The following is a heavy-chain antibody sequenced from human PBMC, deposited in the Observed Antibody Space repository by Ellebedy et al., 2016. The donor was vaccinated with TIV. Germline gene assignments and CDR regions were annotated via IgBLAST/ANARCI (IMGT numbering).Heavy chain of an antibody. J-gene: IGHJ4*02. Sequence: GGSLRLSCVASGFTFSTYSMNWVRQAPGKGLEWISFISSDSTTIYHADSVKGRFTISRGNAKNSLYLQINSLRAEDTAVYYCARDGNRQIQLSEYYFDYWGRGTLVTVSS. D-gene: IGHD5-24*01. CDR1: GFTFSTYS. CDR3: ARDGNRQIQLSEYYFDY. V-gene: IGHV3-48*04. CDR2: ISSDSTTI.